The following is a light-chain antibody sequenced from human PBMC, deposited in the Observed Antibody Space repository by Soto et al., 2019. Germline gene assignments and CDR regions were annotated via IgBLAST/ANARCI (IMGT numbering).Light chain of an antibody. V-gene: IGKV1-27*01. CDR2: SAS. J-gene: IGKJ1*01. CDR3: RKYDSAPWP. CDR1: QGIGNS. Sequence: IQMTQSPSSLSASVGDRVIITCRASQGIGNSLAWYQQKAGRVPKLLMHSASTLLSGVPSRFSGRGSGTDLPRTVSSLQPEDVATYYCRKYDSAPWPVGQGTKVQIK.